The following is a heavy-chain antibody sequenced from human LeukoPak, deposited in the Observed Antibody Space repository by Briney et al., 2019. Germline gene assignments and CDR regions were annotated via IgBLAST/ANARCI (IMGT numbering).Heavy chain of an antibody. V-gene: IGHV3-21*01. CDR1: GITFSSYT. D-gene: IGHD3-16*01. CDR2: ISSSSGHI. Sequence: PGGSLRLSCAASGITFSSYTMTWVRQAPGKGLDCVSSISSSSGHIYYADSVKGRFTISRDNAKNSLYLQMNSLGAGNTAVFYGARDRGGEFDYWGQGTLVTVSS. CDR3: ARDRGGEFDY. J-gene: IGHJ4*02.